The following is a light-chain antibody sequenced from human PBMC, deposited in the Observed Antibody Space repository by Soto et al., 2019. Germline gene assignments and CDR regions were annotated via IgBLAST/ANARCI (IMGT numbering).Light chain of an antibody. J-gene: IGKJ1*01. CDR2: GAF. Sequence: ETVLTQSPGTLSLSPGERATLSCRASQSVSNNYLAWYKQKPGQAPRLVIYGAFNRAAGTPDRFSGSGSGTDFTLTISRLEPEDFAVYHCQQYGSSPPTFGQGTKVEIK. V-gene: IGKV3-20*01. CDR3: QQYGSSPPT. CDR1: QSVSNNY.